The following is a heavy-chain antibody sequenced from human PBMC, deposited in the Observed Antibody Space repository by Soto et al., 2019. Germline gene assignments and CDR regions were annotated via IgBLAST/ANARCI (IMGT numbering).Heavy chain of an antibody. CDR2: IKSKTDGGTT. D-gene: IGHD6-13*01. CDR1: GFTFSKAW. J-gene: IGHJ6*03. V-gene: IGHV3-15*01. CDR3: TTDEGGEQQLADADSYYYYMDL. Sequence: EEQLVESGGGLVKPGGSLRLSCAASGFTFSKAWMSWVRQAPGKGRGGIGRIKSKTDGGTTDYAAPVKGRFTISRDDSKNTLYLQMNSLKTEDTAVYYCTTDEGGEQQLADADSYYYYMDLWGKGTTVTVSS.